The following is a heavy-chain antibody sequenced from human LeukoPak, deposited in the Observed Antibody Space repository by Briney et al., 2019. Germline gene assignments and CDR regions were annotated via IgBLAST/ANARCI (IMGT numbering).Heavy chain of an antibody. CDR3: ATGPPSAGPLHDAFDI. CDR1: GYTLTELS. Sequence: ASVKVSCKVSGYTLTELSMHWVRQAPGKGLEWMGGFDPEDGETIYAQKFQGRVTMTEDTSTDPAYMELSSLRSEDTAVYYCATGPPSAGPLHDAFDIWGQGTMVTVSS. V-gene: IGHV1-24*01. J-gene: IGHJ3*02. D-gene: IGHD6-13*01. CDR2: FDPEDGET.